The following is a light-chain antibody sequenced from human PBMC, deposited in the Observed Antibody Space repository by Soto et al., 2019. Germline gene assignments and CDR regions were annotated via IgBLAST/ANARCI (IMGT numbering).Light chain of an antibody. CDR3: LQHTSYPWT. V-gene: IGKV1-17*03. J-gene: IGKJ1*01. Sequence: DIPMTQSPSAKSASVGDRVTITCRASQGISKYLAWFQQKPGKVPKRLIYAASSLQSGVPARFSGSGSGTEFTLTISSLQLEDFGTYYCLQHTSYPWTFGQGTKVEIK. CDR1: QGISKY. CDR2: AAS.